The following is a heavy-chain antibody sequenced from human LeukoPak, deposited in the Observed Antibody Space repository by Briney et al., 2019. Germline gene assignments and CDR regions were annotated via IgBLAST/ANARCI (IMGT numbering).Heavy chain of an antibody. D-gene: IGHD4/OR15-4a*01. CDR1: GGSISSYY. CDR2: IYYSGST. Sequence: SETLSLTCTVSGGSISSYYWSWIRQPPGKGLEWIGYIYYSGSTNYNPSLKSRVTISVDTSKNQFSLKLSSVTAADTAVYYCARGADYSDAFDIWGQGTMVTVPS. CDR3: ARGADYSDAFDI. J-gene: IGHJ3*02. V-gene: IGHV4-59*01.